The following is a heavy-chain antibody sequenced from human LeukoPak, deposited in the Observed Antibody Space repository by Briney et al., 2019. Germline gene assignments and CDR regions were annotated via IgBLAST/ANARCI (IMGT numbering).Heavy chain of an antibody. CDR3: ARGSSSGNSLGPMDL. J-gene: IGHJ5*02. CDR2: IKRDVSSI. CDR1: GFTFSSYW. D-gene: IGHD6-19*01. V-gene: IGHV3-74*03. Sequence: GGSLRLSCAASGFTFSSYWMRWVRQAPGKGLVWVSRIKRDVSSITYADSVKGRFTISGDNAKNTLYLQMNSLRAEDTAVYYCARGSSSGNSLGPMDLWGQGTLVTVSS.